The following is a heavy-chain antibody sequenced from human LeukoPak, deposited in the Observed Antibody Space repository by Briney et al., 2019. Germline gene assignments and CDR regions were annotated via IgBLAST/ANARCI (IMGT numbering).Heavy chain of an antibody. D-gene: IGHD2-2*01. Sequence: GASVKVSCKASGYTFTSYGISWVRQAPGQGLEWMGWISAYNGNTNYAQKLQGRVTMTTDTSTSTAYMELRSLRSDDTAVYYCARLWSAMDYYYYGMDVWGQGTTVTVS. J-gene: IGHJ6*02. CDR3: ARLWSAMDYYYYGMDV. V-gene: IGHV1-18*01. CDR2: ISAYNGNT. CDR1: GYTFTSYG.